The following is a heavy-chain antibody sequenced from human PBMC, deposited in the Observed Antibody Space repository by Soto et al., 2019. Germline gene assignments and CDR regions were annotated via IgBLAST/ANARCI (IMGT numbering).Heavy chain of an antibody. V-gene: IGHV3-30*18. Sequence: QVQLVESGGGVVQPGRSLRLSCAASGFTFSSYGMHWVRQAPGKGLEWVAVISYDGSNKYYADSVKGRFTISRDNSKNMLYLQMNSLRAEDTAVYYCAKGGQQLVLWYFDLWGRGTLVTVSS. D-gene: IGHD6-13*01. CDR1: GFTFSSYG. CDR2: ISYDGSNK. CDR3: AKGGQQLVLWYFDL. J-gene: IGHJ2*01.